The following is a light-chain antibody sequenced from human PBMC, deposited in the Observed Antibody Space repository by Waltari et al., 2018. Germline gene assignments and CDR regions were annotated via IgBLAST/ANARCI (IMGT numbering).Light chain of an antibody. CDR2: DVN. CDR1: SSDVGGDDS. V-gene: IGLV2-14*03. J-gene: IGLJ2*01. CDR3: SSQSTNNGVI. Sequence: QSALTQPASVSGSPGQSITISCTGSSSDVGGDDSVSWYEDHPGQAPKVIIYDVNKRPSGVSERFSGPKSGNTASLTISGLPAEDEATFYCSSQSTNNGVIFGGGTKVTVL.